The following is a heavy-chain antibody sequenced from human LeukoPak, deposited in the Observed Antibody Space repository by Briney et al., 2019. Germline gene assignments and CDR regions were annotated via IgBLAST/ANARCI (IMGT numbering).Heavy chain of an antibody. J-gene: IGHJ6*03. V-gene: IGHV1-69*13. CDR1: GGTFSSYA. CDR3: ARDRSTADYYYMDV. Sequence: GASVKVSCKASGGTFSSYAISWVRQAPGQRLEWMGGIIPIFGTANYAQKFQGKVTINEDESTRKAYMELSSLRSEDTAVYYCARDRSTADYYYMDVWGKGTTVTVSS. CDR2: IIPIFGTA. D-gene: IGHD6-6*01.